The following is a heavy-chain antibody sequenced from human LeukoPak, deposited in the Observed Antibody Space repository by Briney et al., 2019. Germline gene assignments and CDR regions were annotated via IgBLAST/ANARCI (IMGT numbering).Heavy chain of an antibody. V-gene: IGHV4-61*09. CDR3: ARQANWAWYIDY. Sequence: SETLSLTCTVSGGSFSTGSSYWFWIRQPAGKGLEWIGHIFTTGNTNYNPSLKSRVTISIDTSKNQFSLKLTSVTAADTAVYYCARQANWAWYIDYWGQGALVTVSS. J-gene: IGHJ4*02. CDR1: GGSFSTGSSY. CDR2: IFTTGNT. D-gene: IGHD7-27*01.